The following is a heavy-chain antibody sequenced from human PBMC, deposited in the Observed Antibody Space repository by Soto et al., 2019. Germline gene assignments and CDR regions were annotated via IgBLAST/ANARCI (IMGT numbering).Heavy chain of an antibody. CDR1: GFTFSSYA. V-gene: IGHV3-23*01. D-gene: IGHD6-13*01. Sequence: GGSLRLSCAASGFTFSSYAMSWVRQAPGKGLEWVSAISGSGGSTYYADSVKGRFTISRDNSKNTLYLQMNSLRAEDTAVYYCAKDPPRWQQLVRRSVAYMDVWGKGTTVTVSS. CDR3: AKDPPRWQQLVRRSVAYMDV. CDR2: ISGSGGST. J-gene: IGHJ6*03.